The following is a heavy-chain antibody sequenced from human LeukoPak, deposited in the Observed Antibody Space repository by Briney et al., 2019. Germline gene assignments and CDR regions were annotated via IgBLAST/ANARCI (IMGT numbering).Heavy chain of an antibody. CDR3: AGKFKYAFLDV. J-gene: IGHJ6*04. Sequence: SETLSLTCTVSGGSISSSNYYWGWIRQPPGKGLEWIGYIYYSGSTNYNPSLKSRVTISVDTSKNQFSLKLSSVTAADTAVYYCAGKFKYAFLDVWGKGTTVTISS. CDR2: IYYSGST. D-gene: IGHD2/OR15-2a*01. V-gene: IGHV4-61*05. CDR1: GGSISSSNYY.